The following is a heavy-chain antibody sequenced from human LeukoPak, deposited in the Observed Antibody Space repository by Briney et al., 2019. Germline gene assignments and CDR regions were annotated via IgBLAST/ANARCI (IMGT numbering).Heavy chain of an antibody. CDR3: AISGYSSGWRGPFDY. Sequence: GASVRVSCRVSGYTFTGYYMHGVRQAPGKGLEGMGGINPNSGGTNYAQKFQGRVTMTRDTSISTAYMELSRLRSDDTAVYYCAISGYSSGWRGPFDYWGQGTLVTVSS. CDR1: GYTFTGYY. D-gene: IGHD6-19*01. J-gene: IGHJ4*02. CDR2: INPNSGGT. V-gene: IGHV1-2*02.